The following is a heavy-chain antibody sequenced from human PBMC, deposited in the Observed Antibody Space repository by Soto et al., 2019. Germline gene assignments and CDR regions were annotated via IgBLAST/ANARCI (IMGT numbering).Heavy chain of an antibody. V-gene: IGHV3-74*01. CDR1: GFTFSTYW. Sequence: EVQLVESEGGLVQPGGSLRLSCSASGFTFSTYWMHWVRQAPGKGLVWVSRINTDGSTTTYADSVKGRFTISRDNAKNTLYLQMNSLRADDTAVYYCARDRDTYGLNFFDNWGQGTLVTVSS. CDR3: ARDRDTYGLNFFDN. D-gene: IGHD5-18*01. J-gene: IGHJ4*02. CDR2: INTDGSTT.